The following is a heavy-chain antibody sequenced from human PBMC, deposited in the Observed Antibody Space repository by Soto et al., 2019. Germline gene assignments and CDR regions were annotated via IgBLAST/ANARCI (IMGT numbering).Heavy chain of an antibody. Sequence: GGSLRLSCAASGFTFSSYWMHWVRQAPGKGLVWVSRINSDGSSTSYADSVKGRFTISRDNAKNTLYLQMNSLRAEDTAVYYCARGAADWPPKVPDAFDIWGQGTMVTVSS. CDR2: INSDGSST. J-gene: IGHJ3*02. V-gene: IGHV3-74*01. CDR3: ARGAADWPPKVPDAFDI. CDR1: GFTFSSYW. D-gene: IGHD3-9*01.